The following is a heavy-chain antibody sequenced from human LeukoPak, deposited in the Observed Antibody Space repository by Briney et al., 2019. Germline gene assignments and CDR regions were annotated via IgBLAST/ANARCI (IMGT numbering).Heavy chain of an antibody. CDR2: IDEGGSNA. D-gene: IGHD2-21*01. J-gene: IGHJ4*02. CDR3: IRDEALWRLDY. CDR1: GFSFSNHW. V-gene: IGHV3-74*03. Sequence: GGSLRLSCAASGFSFSNHWMHWVRQVPGKGLVWVSRIDEGGSNAMYADSVRGRFSISRDNAKNTVNLQMNSLRAEDTGVYYSIRDEALWRLDYWRQGTLVTVSS.